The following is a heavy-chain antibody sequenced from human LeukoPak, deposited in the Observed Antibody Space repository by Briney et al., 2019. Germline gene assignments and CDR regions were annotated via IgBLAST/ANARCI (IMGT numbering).Heavy chain of an antibody. Sequence: HGESLKISCKGSGYSFTSHWIGWVRQMPGKGLEWMGIIYPGDSDTRYSPSFQGQVTISADKSISTAYLQWSSLKASDTAMYYCARRLIYSSGWPVYFDSWGQGTLVTVSS. D-gene: IGHD6-19*01. CDR2: IYPGDSDT. CDR3: ARRLIYSSGWPVYFDS. J-gene: IGHJ4*02. CDR1: GYSFTSHW. V-gene: IGHV5-51*01.